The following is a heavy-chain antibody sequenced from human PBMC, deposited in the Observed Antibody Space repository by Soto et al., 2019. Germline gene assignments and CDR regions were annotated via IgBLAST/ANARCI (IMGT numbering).Heavy chain of an antibody. Sequence: VQLVESGGGVVQPGRSLRLSCVASGFTFSSYGMHWVRQAPGKGLEWVAVISSDGRNKYYAESVKGRFTISRDNSKNTLYLQMNSLRAEDTGVYYCAKIAAAAPDWGQGTLVTVSS. V-gene: IGHV3-30*18. J-gene: IGHJ4*02. CDR1: GFTFSSYG. D-gene: IGHD6-13*01. CDR2: ISSDGRNK. CDR3: AKIAAAAPD.